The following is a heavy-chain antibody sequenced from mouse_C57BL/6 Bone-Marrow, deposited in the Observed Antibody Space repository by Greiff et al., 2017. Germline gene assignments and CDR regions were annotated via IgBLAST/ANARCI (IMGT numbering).Heavy chain of an antibody. CDR1: GYTFTDYY. D-gene: IGHD2-1*01. V-gene: IGHV1-19*01. J-gene: IGHJ4*01. Sequence: VQLQQSGPVLVKPGASVKMSCKASGYTFTDYYMNWVKQSHGKSLEWIGVINPYNGGTSYNQKFKGNATLTVDKSSSTAYMELNSLTSEDSAVYYCARINYDYAMDYWGQGTSVTVSS. CDR3: ARINYDYAMDY. CDR2: INPYNGGT.